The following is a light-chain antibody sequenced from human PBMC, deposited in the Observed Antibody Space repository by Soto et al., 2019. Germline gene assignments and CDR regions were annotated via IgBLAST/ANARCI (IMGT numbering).Light chain of an antibody. V-gene: IGLV1-40*01. Sequence: QPVLTQPPSVSGAPGQRVTISCTGSSSNIGTGYDVHWYQQLPGTAPKLLSYTNSNRPSGVPDRFSGSKSGTSASLAITGLQAEDEADYYCQSYDSSLRLVFGGGTKLTVL. CDR1: SSNIGTGYD. J-gene: IGLJ3*02. CDR2: TNS. CDR3: QSYDSSLRLV.